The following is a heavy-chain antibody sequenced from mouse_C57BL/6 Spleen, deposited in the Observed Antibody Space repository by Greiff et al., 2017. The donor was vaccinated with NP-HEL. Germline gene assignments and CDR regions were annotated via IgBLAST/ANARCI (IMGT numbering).Heavy chain of an antibody. J-gene: IGHJ2*01. D-gene: IGHD1-1*01. CDR1: GFTFSDYY. CDR3: AREPLRYYFDY. V-gene: IGHV5-16*01. Sequence: EVNVVESEGGLVQPGSSMKLSCTASGFTFSDYYMAWVRQVPEKGLEWVANINYDGSSTYYLDSLKSRFIISRDNAKNILYLQMSSLKSEDTATYYCAREPLRYYFDYWGQGTTLTVSS. CDR2: INYDGSST.